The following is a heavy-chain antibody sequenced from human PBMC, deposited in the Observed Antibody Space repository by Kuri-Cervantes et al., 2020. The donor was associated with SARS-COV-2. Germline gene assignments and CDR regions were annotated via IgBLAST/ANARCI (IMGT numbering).Heavy chain of an antibody. CDR1: GGSISSYY. CDR2: IYYSGST. Sequence: GSLRLSCTVSGGSISSYYWSWIRQPPGKGLEWIGYIYYSGSTYYNPSLKSRVTISVDTSKNQFSLKLSSVTAADTAVYYCAGEVVPRDYHYGMDVWGQGTTVTVSS. D-gene: IGHD2-2*01. CDR3: AGEVVPRDYHYGMDV. J-gene: IGHJ6*02. V-gene: IGHV4-59*12.